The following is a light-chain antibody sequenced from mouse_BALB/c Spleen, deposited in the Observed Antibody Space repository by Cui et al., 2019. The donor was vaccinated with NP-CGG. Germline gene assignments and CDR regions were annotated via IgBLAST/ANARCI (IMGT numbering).Light chain of an antibody. Sequence: VVTKEASLTTSPGETVTLTCRSSTGAVTTSNYANWVQEKPDHLFTGLIGGTNNRAPGVPARFSGSLIGDKAALTITGAQTEDEAIYFCALWYSNHWVFGGGTKLTVL. CDR2: GTN. J-gene: IGLJ1*01. CDR1: TGAVTTSNY. CDR3: ALWYSNHWV. V-gene: IGLV1*01.